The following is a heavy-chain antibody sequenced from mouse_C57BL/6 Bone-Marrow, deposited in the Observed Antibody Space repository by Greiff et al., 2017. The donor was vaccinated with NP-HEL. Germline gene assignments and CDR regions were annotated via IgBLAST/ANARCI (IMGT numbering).Heavy chain of an antibody. CDR2: FHPYNDDT. CDR3: ARGGIYGGSYEFAY. J-gene: IGHJ3*01. Sequence: QVQLKESGAELVKPGASVKMSCKASGYTFTTYPIEWMKQNHGKSLEWIGNFHPYNDDTKYNEKFKGKATLTVEKSSSTVYLELSRLTSDDSAVYYCARGGIYGGSYEFAYWGQGTLVTVSA. CDR1: GYTFTTYP. V-gene: IGHV1-47*01. D-gene: IGHD1-1*01.